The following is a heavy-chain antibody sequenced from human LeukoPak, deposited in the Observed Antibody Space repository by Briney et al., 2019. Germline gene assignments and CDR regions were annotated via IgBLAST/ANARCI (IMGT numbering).Heavy chain of an antibody. CDR3: ARDLYDFWSGYFQHPFDY. J-gene: IGHJ4*02. V-gene: IGHV3-21*01. CDR2: ISSSSSYI. D-gene: IGHD3-3*01. Sequence: GSLRLSCAASGFTFSSYSMNWVRQAPGKGLEWVSSISSSSSYIYYADSVKGRFTISRDNAKNSLYLQMNSLRAEDTAVYYCARDLYDFWSGYFQHPFDYWGQGTLVTVSS. CDR1: GFTFSSYS.